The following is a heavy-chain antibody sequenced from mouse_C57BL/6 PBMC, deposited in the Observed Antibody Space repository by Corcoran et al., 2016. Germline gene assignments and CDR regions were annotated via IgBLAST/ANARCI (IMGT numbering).Heavy chain of an antibody. CDR1: GYSIPSGYY. J-gene: IGHJ4*01. Sequence: DVQLQESGPGLVKPSQSLSLTCSVTGYSIPSGYYWNWIRQFPGNKLEWMGYISYDGSNNYNPSLKNRISITRDTYKNQFFLKLNSVTTEDTATYSCARDSPHYYGSAMDYWGQGTSVTVSS. D-gene: IGHD1-1*01. CDR2: ISYDGSN. CDR3: ARDSPHYYGSAMDY. V-gene: IGHV3-6*01.